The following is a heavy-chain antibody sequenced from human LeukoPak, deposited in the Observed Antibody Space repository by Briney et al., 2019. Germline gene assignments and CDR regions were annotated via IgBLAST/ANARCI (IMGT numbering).Heavy chain of an antibody. CDR2: ISARNGDT. CDR3: ARLGYGSNHFDY. Sequence: ASVTVSCKASGYTFTSSGITWVRQAPGQGLEWMGWISARNGDTKYAQMVQDRINMTTDTSATTAYMELRSLRSDDTAVYFCARLGYGSNHFDYWGQGTLVTVSS. CDR1: GYTFTSSG. J-gene: IGHJ4*02. V-gene: IGHV1-18*01. D-gene: IGHD3-22*01.